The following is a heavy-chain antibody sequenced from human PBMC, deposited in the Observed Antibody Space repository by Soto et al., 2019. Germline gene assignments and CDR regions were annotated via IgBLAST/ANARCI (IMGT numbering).Heavy chain of an antibody. Sequence: QVQLVESGGGVVQPGRSLRLSCAASGFTFSNFGKHWGRQAPGKGLEWVAAISADGSDKYFSDSVKGRFTISRDNSKNTLFLQMNSLRVEDTAVYYCTKGSEVARQELDYWGQGTLVTVSS. D-gene: IGHD3-3*01. J-gene: IGHJ4*02. CDR1: GFTFSNFG. CDR2: ISADGSDK. CDR3: TKGSEVARQELDY. V-gene: IGHV3-30*18.